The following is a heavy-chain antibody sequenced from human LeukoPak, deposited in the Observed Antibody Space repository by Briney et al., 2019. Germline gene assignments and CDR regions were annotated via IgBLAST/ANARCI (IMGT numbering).Heavy chain of an antibody. V-gene: IGHV1-69*06. CDR2: IIPIFGTA. D-gene: IGHD2-2*01. Sequence: ASVKVSCKASGGTFSSYAISWVRQAPGQGLEWMGGIIPIFGTANYEQKFQGRVTITADKSTSTAYMELSSLRSEDTAVYYCARDLGYCSSTSCYHNYYYYYGMDVWGKGTTVTVSS. CDR1: GGTFSSYA. J-gene: IGHJ6*04. CDR3: ARDLGYCSSTSCYHNYYYYYGMDV.